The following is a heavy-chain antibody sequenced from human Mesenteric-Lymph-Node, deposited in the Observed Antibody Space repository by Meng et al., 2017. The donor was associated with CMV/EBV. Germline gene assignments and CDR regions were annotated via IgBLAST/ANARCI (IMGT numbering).Heavy chain of an antibody. Sequence: GSISSSSYYWGWIRQPPGKGLEWIGSIYYSGSTYYNPSLKSRVTISVDTSKNQFSLKLSSVTAADTAVYYCARGAGFGFLEWLGFDPWGQGTLVTVSS. V-gene: IGHV4-39*07. CDR3: ARGAGFGFLEWLGFDP. CDR1: GSISSSSYY. CDR2: IYYSGST. D-gene: IGHD3-3*01. J-gene: IGHJ5*02.